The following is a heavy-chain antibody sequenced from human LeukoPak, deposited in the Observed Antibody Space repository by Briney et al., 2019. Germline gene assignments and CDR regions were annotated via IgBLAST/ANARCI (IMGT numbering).Heavy chain of an antibody. Sequence: GASVKVSCKASGYTFTSYGISWVRQAPGQGLEWMGWVSTYNDNTNYEQKLQGRITMTTDTSTSTAYMELRSLRSDDTAVYYCARDYRDYGGNYYYMDVWGKGTTVIVSS. CDR3: ARDYRDYGGNYYYMDV. J-gene: IGHJ6*03. CDR2: VSTYNDNT. V-gene: IGHV1-18*01. CDR1: GYTFTSYG. D-gene: IGHD4-23*01.